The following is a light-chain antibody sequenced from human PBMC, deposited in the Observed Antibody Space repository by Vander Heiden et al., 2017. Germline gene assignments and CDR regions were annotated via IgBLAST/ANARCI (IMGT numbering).Light chain of an antibody. CDR1: SSDVGAYNY. CDR3: SSYTSSNTLV. CDR2: DVP. J-gene: IGLJ1*01. V-gene: IGLV2-14*03. Sequence: QSALTQPASVSWSPGQSNTISFTGTSSDVGAYNYVSWYQQHPGKAPKLIIYDVPNRPSGVSNRFSGSKSGNTASLTTSGLQAEDEADYYCSSYTSSNTLVFGTGTKVTVL.